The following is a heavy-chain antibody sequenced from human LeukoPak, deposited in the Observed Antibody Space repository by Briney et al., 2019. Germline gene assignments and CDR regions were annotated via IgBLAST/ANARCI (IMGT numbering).Heavy chain of an antibody. J-gene: IGHJ4*02. V-gene: IGHV4-39*07. Sequence: PSETLSLTCTVSGGSISSSTYYWAWVRQPPGKGLEWIASIYYSGTTYYNPSLKSRVTISVDTSRNQFSLNLSSVTAADTAVYYCARGQRGSGRLTDYWGQGTLVTVSS. CDR3: ARGQRGSGRLTDY. CDR1: GGSISSSTYY. CDR2: IYYSGTT. D-gene: IGHD3-10*01.